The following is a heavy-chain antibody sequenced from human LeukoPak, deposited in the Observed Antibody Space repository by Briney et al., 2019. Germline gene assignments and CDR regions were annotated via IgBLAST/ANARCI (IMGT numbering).Heavy chain of an antibody. CDR3: ARVPTMIVVGLYYMDV. CDR1: GFTFSSYS. Sequence: GGSLRLSCAASGFTFSSYSMNWVRQAPGKGLEWVSSISSSSSYIYYADSVKGRFTISRDNAKNLLYLQMNSLRAEDTAVYYCARVPTMIVVGLYYMDVWGKGTTVTVSS. D-gene: IGHD3-22*01. V-gene: IGHV3-21*01. J-gene: IGHJ6*03. CDR2: ISSSSSYI.